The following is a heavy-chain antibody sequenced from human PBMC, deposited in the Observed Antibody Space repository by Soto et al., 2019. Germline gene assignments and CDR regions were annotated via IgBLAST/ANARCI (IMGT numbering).Heavy chain of an antibody. Sequence: QVQLVESGGGVVQPGRSLRLSCAASGFTFSSYGMHWVRQAPGKGLEWVAVIWYDGSNKYYADSVKGRFTISRDNSKNTLDLQMNSLRAEDTAVYYCARDAAGDYYYYGMDVWGQGTTVTVSS. CDR1: GFTFSSYG. CDR3: ARDAAGDYYYYGMDV. V-gene: IGHV3-33*01. J-gene: IGHJ6*02. D-gene: IGHD6-13*01. CDR2: IWYDGSNK.